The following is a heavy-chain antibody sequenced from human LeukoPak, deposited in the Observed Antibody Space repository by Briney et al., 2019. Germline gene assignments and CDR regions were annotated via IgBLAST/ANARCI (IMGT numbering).Heavy chain of an antibody. CDR3: ARPAYGGKRGANWFDP. Sequence: PSETLSLTCAVYGGSFSGYYWSWIRQPPGKGLEWIGEINHSGSTNYNPSLKSRVTISVDTSKNQFSLKLSSVTAADTAVYYCARPAYGGKRGANWFDPWGQGTTVTVSS. D-gene: IGHD4-23*01. V-gene: IGHV4-34*01. CDR2: INHSGST. J-gene: IGHJ5*01. CDR1: GGSFSGYY.